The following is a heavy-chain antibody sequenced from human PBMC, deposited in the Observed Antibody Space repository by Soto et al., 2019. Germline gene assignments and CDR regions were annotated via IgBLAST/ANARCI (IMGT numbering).Heavy chain of an antibody. CDR1: GGSFFGYY. Sequence: QVQLQQWGAGLLKPSVTVSLTCAVYGGSFFGYYGTWIRQSPGKGLEWIGEINHSGSTNYNPCLKSRVTISADTSKNQFSMRLSSVTAADTAVYYCATLGHYDFWSGFRKGNWFDPWGQGTLVTVSS. CDR3: ATLGHYDFWSGFRKGNWFDP. J-gene: IGHJ5*02. D-gene: IGHD3-3*01. V-gene: IGHV4-34*01. CDR2: INHSGST.